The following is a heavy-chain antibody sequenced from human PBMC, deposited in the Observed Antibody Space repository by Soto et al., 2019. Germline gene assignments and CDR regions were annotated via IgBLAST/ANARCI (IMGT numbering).Heavy chain of an antibody. CDR1: GFAFSNYS. CDR2: ISSRGIYK. Sequence: EVQLVESGGGLVKPGGSLRLSCAASGFAFSNYSMNWVRQTPGKGLEWVSSISSRGIYKYYADSLKGRFTISRDNAKNSLYLQMNSLRAEDTAVYYCARVGDYYDSSGYYYVFFDYWGQGTLVTVSS. J-gene: IGHJ4*02. V-gene: IGHV3-21*01. CDR3: ARVGDYYDSSGYYYVFFDY. D-gene: IGHD3-22*01.